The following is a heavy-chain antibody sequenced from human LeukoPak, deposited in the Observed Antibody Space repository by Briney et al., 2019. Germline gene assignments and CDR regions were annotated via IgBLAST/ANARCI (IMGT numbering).Heavy chain of an antibody. CDR3: ARWSNCSSTSCFVRSNWFDP. J-gene: IGHJ5*02. V-gene: IGHV1-46*01. D-gene: IGHD2-2*01. Sequence: ASVKVSCKASGYTFTSYYMHWVRQAPGQGLEWMGIINPSGGSTSYAQKFQGRVTMTRDTSTSTVYMELSSLRSEDTAVYYCARWSNCSSTSCFVRSNWFDPRGQGTLVTVSS. CDR2: INPSGGST. CDR1: GYTFTSYY.